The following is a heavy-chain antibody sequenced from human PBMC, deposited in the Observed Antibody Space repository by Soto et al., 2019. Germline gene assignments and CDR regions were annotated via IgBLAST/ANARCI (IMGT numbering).Heavy chain of an antibody. V-gene: IGHV1-18*01. J-gene: IGHJ6*02. D-gene: IGHD3-22*01. CDR2: IGAYNGHT. Sequence: VKVSCKASGYTFTNSGISWVRQAPGQGLEWMGWIGAYNGHTKYAQKLQGRVTMTTDTSTSTAYMELRSLKSDDTAVYYCAREDYYDSSGYLPVRYYFGMDVWGQGTTVTVSS. CDR3: AREDYYDSSGYLPVRYYFGMDV. CDR1: GYTFTNSG.